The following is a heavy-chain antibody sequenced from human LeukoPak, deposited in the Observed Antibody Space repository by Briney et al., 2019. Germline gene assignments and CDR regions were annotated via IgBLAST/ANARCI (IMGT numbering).Heavy chain of an antibody. CDR2: IRYDGSNK. CDR3: ARVTAKLDIVATINYFDY. CDR1: GFTFSTSW. D-gene: IGHD5-12*01. Sequence: GGSLRLSCAASGFTFSTSWMHWVRQAPGKGLEWVAFIRYDGSNKYYADSVKGRFTISRDNSKNTLYLQMNSLRAEDTAVYYCARVTAKLDIVATINYFDYWGQGTLVTVSS. V-gene: IGHV3-30*02. J-gene: IGHJ4*02.